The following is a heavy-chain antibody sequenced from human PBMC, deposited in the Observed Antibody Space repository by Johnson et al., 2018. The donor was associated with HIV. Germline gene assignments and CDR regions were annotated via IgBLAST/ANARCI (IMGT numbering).Heavy chain of an antibody. CDR3: AKCRDYDSGGCSNAFI. Sequence: QVQLVESGGGVVQPGRSLRLSCAASGFTFSSYGMHWVHQAPGKGLEWLAVISFDGSNKYYADSVKGQFTISRDNSKNTLFLQMNSLRPEDTAVYYCAKCRDYDSGGCSNAFIWGQGTIVTVSS. V-gene: IGHV3-30*18. J-gene: IGHJ3*02. D-gene: IGHD3-22*01. CDR2: ISFDGSNK. CDR1: GFTFSSYG.